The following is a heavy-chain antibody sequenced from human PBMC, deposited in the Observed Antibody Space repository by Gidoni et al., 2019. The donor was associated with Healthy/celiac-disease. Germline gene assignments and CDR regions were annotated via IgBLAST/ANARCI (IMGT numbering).Heavy chain of an antibody. CDR3: ARGGCSSTSCYIFGGWFDP. D-gene: IGHD2-2*02. V-gene: IGHV4-61*01. J-gene: IGHJ5*02. CDR1: GGSVSSGSYY. CDR2: IYYSGST. Sequence: QVQLQESGPGLVKPSETLSLTCTVPGGSVSSGSYYWSWIRQPPGKGLEWIGYIYYSGSTNYNPSLKSRVTISVDTSKNQFSLKLSSVTAADTAVYYCARGGCSSTSCYIFGGWFDPWGQGTLVTVSS.